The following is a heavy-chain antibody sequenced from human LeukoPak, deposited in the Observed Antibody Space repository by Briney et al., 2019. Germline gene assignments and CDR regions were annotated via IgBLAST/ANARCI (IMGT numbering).Heavy chain of an antibody. CDR1: GGSFTSGDYY. CDR3: ARLGANDY. CDR2: IDTSGNT. D-gene: IGHD6-6*01. Sequence: SQTLSLTCSVSGGSFTSGDYYWNWIRQPAGKGLEWIGRIDTSGNTNYNPSLKSRVTVSADTSKNHFSLKLTSVTAADTAVYYCARLGANDYWGQGTLVTVSS. V-gene: IGHV4-61*02. J-gene: IGHJ4*02.